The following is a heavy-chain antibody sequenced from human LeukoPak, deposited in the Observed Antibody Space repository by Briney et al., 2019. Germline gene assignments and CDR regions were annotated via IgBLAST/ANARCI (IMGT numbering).Heavy chain of an antibody. CDR2: ITGSGDNT. V-gene: IGHV3-23*01. CDR3: AKDPDYDFWSGYYMPGAFDI. Sequence: GGSLRLSCAASGFTFTSYAMSWVRQAPGKGLEWVSGITGSGDNTFYADSVKGRFTISRDNSKNTLYLQMNRLRAEDTAVYYCAKDPDYDFWSGYYMPGAFDIWGQGTMVTVSS. D-gene: IGHD3-3*01. CDR1: GFTFTSYA. J-gene: IGHJ3*02.